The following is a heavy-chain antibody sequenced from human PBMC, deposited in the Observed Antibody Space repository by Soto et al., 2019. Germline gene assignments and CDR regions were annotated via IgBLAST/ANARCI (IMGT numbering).Heavy chain of an antibody. D-gene: IGHD5-18*01. J-gene: IGHJ6*02. CDR2: IYHSGST. CDR1: GYSISSGYY. CDR3: ARGRGYSYGYNYYYGMDV. V-gene: IGHV4-38-2*01. Sequence: PSETLSPTCAVSGYSISSGYYWGWIRQPPGKGLEWIGSIYHSGSTYYNPSLKSRVTISVDTSKNQFSLKLSSVTAADTAVYYCARGRGYSYGYNYYYGMDVWGQGTTVTVSS.